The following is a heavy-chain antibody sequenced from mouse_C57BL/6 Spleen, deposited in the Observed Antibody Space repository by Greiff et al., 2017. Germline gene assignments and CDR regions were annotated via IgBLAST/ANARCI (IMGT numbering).Heavy chain of an antibody. D-gene: IGHD1-1*01. CDR1: GYSFTGYY. CDR2: INPSTGGT. V-gene: IGHV1-42*01. CDR3: ARSLTTVPFDY. J-gene: IGHJ2*01. Sequence: VHVKQSGPELVKPGASVKISCKASGYSFTGYYMNWVKQSPEKSLEWIGEINPSTGGTTYNQKFKAKATLTVDKSSSTAYMQLKSLTSEDSAVYYCARSLTTVPFDYWGQGTTLTVSS.